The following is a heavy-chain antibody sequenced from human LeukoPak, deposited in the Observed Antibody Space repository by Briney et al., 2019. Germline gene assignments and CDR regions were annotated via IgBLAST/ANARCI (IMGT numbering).Heavy chain of an antibody. D-gene: IGHD3-16*02. J-gene: IGHJ3*02. Sequence: GGSPRLSCAASGFTFSSYGMHWVRQAPGKGLEWVSAISGSGGSTYYADSVKGRFTISRDNSKNTLYLQMNSLRAEDTAVYYCATYRYYDYVWGSYRYAFDIWGQGTMVTVSS. CDR3: ATYRYYDYVWGSYRYAFDI. CDR1: GFTFSSYG. V-gene: IGHV3-23*01. CDR2: ISGSGGST.